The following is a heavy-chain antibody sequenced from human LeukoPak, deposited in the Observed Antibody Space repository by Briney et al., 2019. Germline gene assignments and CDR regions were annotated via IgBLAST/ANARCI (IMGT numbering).Heavy chain of an antibody. CDR2: IYYGGST. CDR3: ARDSNYDSSGYYRAFDI. J-gene: IGHJ3*02. D-gene: IGHD3-22*01. CDR1: GGSISSYY. Sequence: SETLSLTCTVSGGSISSYYWSWIRQPPGKGLEWIGYIYYGGSTNYNPSLKSRVTISVDTSKNQFSLKLSSVTAADTAVYYCARDSNYDSSGYYRAFDIWGQGTMVTVSS. V-gene: IGHV4-59*01.